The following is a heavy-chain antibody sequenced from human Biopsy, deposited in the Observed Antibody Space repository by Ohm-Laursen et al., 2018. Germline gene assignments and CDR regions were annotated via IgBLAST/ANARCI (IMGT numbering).Heavy chain of an antibody. CDR2: INPGGNST. Sequence: GASVKVSCKSSGYIFTDYYIHWVRQAPGQGLEWMGIINPGGNSTAYTQNFQGRVTMTWDTSTTTVYMELSSLRSEDTAVYYCVLASFDYWGQGTVVTVSS. CDR3: VLASFDY. V-gene: IGHV1-46*01. J-gene: IGHJ4*02. CDR1: GYIFTDYY.